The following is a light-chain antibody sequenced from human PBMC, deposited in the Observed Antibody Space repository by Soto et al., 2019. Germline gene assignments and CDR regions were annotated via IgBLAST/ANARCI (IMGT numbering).Light chain of an antibody. CDR2: DAS. V-gene: IGKV3-20*01. CDR1: QSVRSNY. J-gene: IGKJ4*01. Sequence: EMVLTQSPDTLSLSPGERATLSRRASQSVRSNYLAWYQQKPGQAPRFLIYDASSRATGIPDRFSGSGSGTDFTLTISRLQPEDFAVYYCQQYGSSPLTFGGGTKVEIK. CDR3: QQYGSSPLT.